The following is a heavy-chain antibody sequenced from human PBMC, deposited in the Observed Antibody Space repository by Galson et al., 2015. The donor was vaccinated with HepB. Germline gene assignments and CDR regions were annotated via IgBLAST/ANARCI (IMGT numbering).Heavy chain of an antibody. V-gene: IGHV3-21*01. CDR1: GFTFSSYS. Sequence: SLRLSCAASGFTFSSYSMNWVRQAPGKGLEWVSSISSSSSYIYYADSVKGRFTISRDNAKNSLYLQMNSLRAEDTAVYYCARDGTYYYDSSGYLPHHYWYFDLWGRGTLVTVSS. CDR3: ARDGTYYYDSSGYLPHHYWYFDL. J-gene: IGHJ2*01. D-gene: IGHD3-22*01. CDR2: ISSSSSYI.